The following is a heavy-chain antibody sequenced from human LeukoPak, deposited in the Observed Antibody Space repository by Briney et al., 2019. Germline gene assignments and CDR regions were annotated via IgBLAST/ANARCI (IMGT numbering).Heavy chain of an antibody. CDR1: GFIFSDYN. J-gene: IGHJ6*02. CDR3: ARVVGESGSGWCYYYYGMDV. D-gene: IGHD6-19*01. CDR2: IDSSSSTI. V-gene: IGHV3-48*04. Sequence: PGGSLRLSCEASGFIFSDYNMNWVRQAPGKGLEWLSFIDSSSSTIYYADSVKGRFAISRDNAKNSLYLQMSSLRAEDTAVYYCARVVGESGSGWCYYYYGMDVRGQGTTVTVSS.